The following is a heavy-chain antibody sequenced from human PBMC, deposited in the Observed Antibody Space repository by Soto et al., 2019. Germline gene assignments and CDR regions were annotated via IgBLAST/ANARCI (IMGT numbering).Heavy chain of an antibody. CDR1: GATFTFYS. CDR3: ASSYGSGYRAFDY. CDR2: INPILSMS. J-gene: IGHJ4*02. Sequence: QVQLVQSGAEVKKPGSSVRVSCKASGATFTFYSINWVRQAPGLGLEWMGRINPILSMSNYAQRFQGRVTMTADKSTSTAYMELSSLISEDTAMYYCASSYGSGYRAFDYWGQGALVTVSS. D-gene: IGHD3-10*01. V-gene: IGHV1-69*02.